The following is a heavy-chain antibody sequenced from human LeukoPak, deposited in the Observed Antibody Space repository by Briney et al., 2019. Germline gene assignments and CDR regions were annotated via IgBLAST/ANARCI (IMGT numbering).Heavy chain of an antibody. D-gene: IGHD6-13*01. V-gene: IGHV1-69*13. CDR1: GYTFTSYG. CDR3: ASGQLGFDY. CDR2: IIPIFGTA. J-gene: IGHJ4*02. Sequence: ASVKVSCKASGYTFTSYGISWVRQAPGQGLEWMGGIIPIFGTANYAQKFQGRVTITADESTSTAYMELSSLRSEDTAVYYCASGQLGFDYWGQGTLVTVSS.